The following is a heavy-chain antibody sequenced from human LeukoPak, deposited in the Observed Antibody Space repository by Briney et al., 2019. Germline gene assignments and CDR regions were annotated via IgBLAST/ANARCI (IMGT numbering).Heavy chain of an antibody. CDR1: GYTFRGNY. D-gene: IGHD4-11*01. CDR2: IDANNGDT. J-gene: IGHJ4*02. CDR3: ARDPSSVTLYFFDY. V-gene: IGHV1-2*02. Sequence: ASVKVSCRASGYTFRGNYIHWLRQAPGQGLEWMGWIDANNGDTKSAQKFQGRVTMSRDTSISTAYMDLSSLSPDDAAVYYCARDPSSVTLYFFDYWGQGTLVTVSS.